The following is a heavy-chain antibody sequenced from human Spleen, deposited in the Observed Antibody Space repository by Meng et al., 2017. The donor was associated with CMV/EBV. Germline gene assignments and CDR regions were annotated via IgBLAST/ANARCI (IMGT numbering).Heavy chain of an antibody. J-gene: IGHJ4*02. V-gene: IGHV4-61*01. CDR3: ARDRGSSGYVDY. Sequence: AETLSLTCTVSGGSVSSGTFYWNWIRQPPGKGLEWIGYIYHSGSTIYNPSLESRVTISVDTSKNQFSQKLSAVTAADTAVYYCARDRGSSGYVDYWGQGTLVTVSS. CDR1: GGSVSSGTFY. CDR2: IYHSGST. D-gene: IGHD3-22*01.